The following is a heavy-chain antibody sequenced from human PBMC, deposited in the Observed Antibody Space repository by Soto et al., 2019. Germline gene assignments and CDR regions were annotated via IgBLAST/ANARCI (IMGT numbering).Heavy chain of an antibody. V-gene: IGHV4-31*03. CDR2: IFYSGTT. D-gene: IGHD2-15*01. CDR1: GGSITTDDYY. Sequence: QVQLQESGPGLVKPSQTLSLNCSVSGGSITTDDYYWSWIRQHAGQGLEWIGYIFYSGTTYYNPYLKSRISISLDTSKNQFSLEMSSVTAADTAMYYCATVRWHAFDIRGQGTMVTVSS. J-gene: IGHJ3*02. CDR3: ATVRWHAFDI.